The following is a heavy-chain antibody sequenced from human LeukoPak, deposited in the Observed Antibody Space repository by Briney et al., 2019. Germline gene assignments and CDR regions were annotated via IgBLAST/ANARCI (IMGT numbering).Heavy chain of an antibody. CDR1: GGSISSYY. CDR3: ARDNAAGTGWFDP. V-gene: IGHV4-59*01. D-gene: IGHD6-13*01. J-gene: IGHJ5*02. Sequence: SETLSLTCTVSGGSISSYYWSWIRQPPGKGLDWIGHIYYSGSTNYNPSLKSRVTISVDTSKNQFSLKLSSVTAADTAVYYCARDNAAGTGWFDPWGQGTLVTVSS. CDR2: IYYSGST.